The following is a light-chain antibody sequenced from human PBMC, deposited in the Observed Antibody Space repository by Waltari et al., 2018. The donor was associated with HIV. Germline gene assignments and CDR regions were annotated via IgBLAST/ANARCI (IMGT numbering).Light chain of an antibody. CDR3: QQYYDSPYT. V-gene: IGKV4-1*01. J-gene: IGKJ2*01. CDR1: QSLLYTSNNRNY. CDR2: CTS. Sequence: DIVMTQSPDSLAVSLGERATINCKSSQSLLYTSNNRNYLAWFQQKPGQPPKLLISCTSTRESGVPDRFSGAGSGTDFTLSISSLQAEDVAVYYCQQYYDSPYTFGQGTKLEIK.